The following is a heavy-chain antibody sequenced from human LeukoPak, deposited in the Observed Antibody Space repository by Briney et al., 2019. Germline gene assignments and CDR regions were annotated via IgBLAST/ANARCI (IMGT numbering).Heavy chain of an antibody. CDR1: GYTFTSYG. D-gene: IGHD3-3*01. J-gene: IGHJ3*02. CDR2: ISAYNGNT. V-gene: IGHV1-18*01. Sequence: ASVKVSCKASGYTFTSYGISWVRQAPGQGLEWMGWISAYNGNTSYAQKLQGRVTMTTDTSTSTAYMELRSLRSDDTAVYYCARDGYTIFGVVKGAFDIWGQGTMVTVSS. CDR3: ARDGYTIFGVVKGAFDI.